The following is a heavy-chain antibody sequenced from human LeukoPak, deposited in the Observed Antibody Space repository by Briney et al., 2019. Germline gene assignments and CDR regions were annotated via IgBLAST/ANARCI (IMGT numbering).Heavy chain of an antibody. CDR3: AKDYYDSSIFSAPHLFAC. D-gene: IGHD3-22*01. J-gene: IGHJ4*02. CDR1: GFTFSSHA. Sequence: PGGSLRLSCAASGFTFSSHAMTWGRQASGKGLEWVSSIRGSGGNTNYADSVKGRFTIPRDNFQNTLYFQMNSLRAADTAVYYCAKDYYDSSIFSAPHLFACWGQGTLVTVSS. V-gene: IGHV3-23*01. CDR2: IRGSGGNT.